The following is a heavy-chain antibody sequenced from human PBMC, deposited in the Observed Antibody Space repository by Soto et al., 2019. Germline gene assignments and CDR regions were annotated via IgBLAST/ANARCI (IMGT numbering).Heavy chain of an antibody. J-gene: IGHJ4*02. Sequence: TLSLTCNVSGGPIKTGDYYWNWIRQPPGKGLEWIGYVFYSGATNYSPSLKSRAAISMDTSKNQFSLSLASVTAADTAVYYCARAGFSYGHLLFWGQGIRVTVSS. CDR2: VFYSGAT. CDR3: ARAGFSYGHLLF. CDR1: GGPIKTGDYY. V-gene: IGHV4-30-4*01. D-gene: IGHD3-10*01.